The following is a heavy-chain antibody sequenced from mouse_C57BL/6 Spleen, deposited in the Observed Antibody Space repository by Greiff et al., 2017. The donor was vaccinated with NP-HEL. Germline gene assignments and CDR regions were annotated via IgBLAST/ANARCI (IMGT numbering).Heavy chain of an antibody. J-gene: IGHJ2*01. D-gene: IGHD1-1*01. Sequence: VQLQQPGAELVKPGASVKLSCKASGYTFTSYWMHWVKQRPGQGLEWIGMIHPNSGSTNYNEKFKSKATLTVDKSSSTAYMQPSSLTSEDSAVYYCARDYGSSDFDYWGQGTTLTVSS. CDR2: IHPNSGST. CDR3: ARDYGSSDFDY. V-gene: IGHV1-64*01. CDR1: GYTFTSYW.